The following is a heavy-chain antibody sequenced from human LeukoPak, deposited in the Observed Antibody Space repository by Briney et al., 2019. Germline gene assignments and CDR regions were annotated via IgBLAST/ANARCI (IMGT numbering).Heavy chain of an antibody. D-gene: IGHD3-22*01. CDR1: GGTFSSYA. V-gene: IGHV1-69*13. Sequence: SVKVSCKASGGTFSSYAISWVRQAPGQGLEWMGGIIPIFGTANYAQKFQGRVTITADESTSTAYMELSSLRSEDTAVYYCARGVKLWDYDSGGYYLGAHDYWGQGTLVTVSS. CDR3: ARGVKLWDYDSGGYYLGAHDY. J-gene: IGHJ4*02. CDR2: IIPIFGTA.